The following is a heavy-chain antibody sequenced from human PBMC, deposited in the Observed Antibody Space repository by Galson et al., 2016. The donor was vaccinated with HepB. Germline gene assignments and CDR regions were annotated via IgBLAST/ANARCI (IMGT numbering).Heavy chain of an antibody. CDR1: GGSVSDYD. D-gene: IGHD5-18*01. Sequence: SETLSLTCTVDGGSVSDYDWTWIRQSPGKGLEWIGEIGQSGNTKYNPSLKSRVIISVDTSEKQLSLKLSSVTAADTAVYYCATATAHYYYYDLVVWGQGTAVTVSS. J-gene: IGHJ6*02. CDR2: IGQSGNT. CDR3: ATATAHYYYYDLVV. V-gene: IGHV4-34*01.